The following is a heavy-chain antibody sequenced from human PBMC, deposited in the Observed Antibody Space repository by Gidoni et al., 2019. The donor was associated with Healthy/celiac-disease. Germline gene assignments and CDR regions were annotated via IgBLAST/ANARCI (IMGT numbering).Heavy chain of an antibody. CDR3: ARHVMGYYYDSSGYYFLDY. CDR2: IYYSGST. CDR1: GGSISSSSYY. Sequence: QLQLQESGPGLVKPSETLSLTCTVSGGSISSSSYYWGWIRQPPGKGLEWIGSIYYSGSTYYNPSLKSRVTISVDTSKNQFSLKLSSVTAADTAVYYCARHVMGYYYDSSGYYFLDYWGQGTLVTVSS. V-gene: IGHV4-39*01. D-gene: IGHD3-22*01. J-gene: IGHJ4*02.